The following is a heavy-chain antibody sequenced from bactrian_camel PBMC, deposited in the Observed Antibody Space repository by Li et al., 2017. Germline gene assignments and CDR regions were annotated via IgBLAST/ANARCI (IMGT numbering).Heavy chain of an antibody. J-gene: IGHJ4*01. CDR3: AAVTGDEFYHSDDNGICEFSL. CDR2: MYAGTGRA. CDR1: RYPDSSFC. Sequence: LSCVASRYPDSSFCLGWFRQAPGKEREGVAAMYAGTGRAYYLDSVKGRFTIAVDHAKGTMTLQMDSLEPEDTAMYYCAAVTGDEFYHSDDNGICEFSLRGQGTQVTVS. D-gene: IGHD1*01. V-gene: IGHV3S1*01.